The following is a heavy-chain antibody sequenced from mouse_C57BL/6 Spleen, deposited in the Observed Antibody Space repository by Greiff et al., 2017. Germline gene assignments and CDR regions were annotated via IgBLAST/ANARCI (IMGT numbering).Heavy chain of an antibody. D-gene: IGHD2-1*01. Sequence: VKLQQSGAELVMPGASVKLSCKASGYTFTSYWMHWVKQRPGQGLEWIGEIDPSDSYTNYNQKFKGKSTLTVDKSSSTAYMQLSSLTSEDSAVYYCARSMGYRNYYLDYWGQGTTLTVSS. CDR3: ARSMGYRNYYLDY. CDR1: GYTFTSYW. V-gene: IGHV1-69*01. CDR2: IDPSDSYT. J-gene: IGHJ2*01.